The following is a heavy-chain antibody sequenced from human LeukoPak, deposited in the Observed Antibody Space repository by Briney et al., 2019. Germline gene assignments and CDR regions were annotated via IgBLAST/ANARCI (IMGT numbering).Heavy chain of an antibody. D-gene: IGHD3-22*01. Sequence: PSETLSLTCTVSGGSISSSSYYWGWIRQPLGKGLEWIGSIYYSGSTYYNPSLKSRVTISVDTSKNQFSLYYCARHDSGGYHYFDYWGQGTLVTVSS. CDR1: GGSISSSSYY. J-gene: IGHJ4*02. CDR2: IYYSGST. V-gene: IGHV4-39*01. CDR3: Y.